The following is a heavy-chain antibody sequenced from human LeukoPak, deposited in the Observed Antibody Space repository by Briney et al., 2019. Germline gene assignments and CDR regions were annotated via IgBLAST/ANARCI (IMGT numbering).Heavy chain of an antibody. V-gene: IGHV4-31*03. Sequence: SETLSLTCTVSGGSISSGGYYWSWIRQHPGKGLEWIGYIYYSGSTYYNPSLKSRVTISVDTSKNQFSLKLSSVTAADTAVYYCARARFRELSKPYFDYWGQGTLVTVSS. J-gene: IGHJ4*02. D-gene: IGHD3-10*01. CDR3: ARARFRELSKPYFDY. CDR2: IYYSGST. CDR1: GGSISSGGYY.